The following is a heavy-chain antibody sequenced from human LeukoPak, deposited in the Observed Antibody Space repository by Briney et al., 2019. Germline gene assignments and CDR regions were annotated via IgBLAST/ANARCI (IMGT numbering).Heavy chain of an antibody. J-gene: IGHJ4*02. V-gene: IGHV4-61*02. CDR3: ASYSSGWRILGY. Sequence: SETLSLTCTVSGGSINSGNYYYNWIRQPAGKGLEWIGRIYTSGNTEYNPSLKSRVTISVDTSKNQFSLKLSSVTAADTAVYYCASYSSGWRILGYWGQGTLVTVSS. CDR1: GGSINSGNYY. CDR2: IYTSGNT. D-gene: IGHD6-19*01.